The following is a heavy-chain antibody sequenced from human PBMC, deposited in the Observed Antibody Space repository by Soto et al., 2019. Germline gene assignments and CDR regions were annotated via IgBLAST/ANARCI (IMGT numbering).Heavy chain of an antibody. CDR2: MNPNSCNT. Sequence: ASVKVSCKASGYTFTSYDINWVRQATGQGLEWMGWMNPNSCNTGYAQKFQGRVTMTRNTSISTAYMELSSLRSEDTAVYYCARGRRTIFGVVIMMGNWFDPWGQGTLVTVSS. J-gene: IGHJ5*02. V-gene: IGHV1-8*01. CDR3: ARGRRTIFGVVIMMGNWFDP. CDR1: GYTFTSYD. D-gene: IGHD3-3*01.